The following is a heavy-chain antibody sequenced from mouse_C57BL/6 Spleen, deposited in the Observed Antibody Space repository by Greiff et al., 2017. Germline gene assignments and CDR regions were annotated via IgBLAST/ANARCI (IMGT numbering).Heavy chain of an antibody. V-gene: IGHV1-76*01. CDR2: IYPGSGNT. D-gene: IGHD2-5*01. J-gene: IGHJ4*01. CDR1: GYTFTDYY. CDR3: AREGAYYSNYDAMDY. Sequence: VKLMESGAELVRPGASVKLSCKASGYTFTDYYINWVKQRPGQGLEWIARIYPGSGNTYYNEKFKGKATLTAEKSSSTAYMQLSSLTSEDSAVYFCAREGAYYSNYDAMDYWGQGTSVTVSS.